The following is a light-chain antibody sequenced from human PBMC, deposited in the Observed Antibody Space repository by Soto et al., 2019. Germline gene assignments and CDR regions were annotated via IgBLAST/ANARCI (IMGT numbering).Light chain of an antibody. J-gene: IGLJ2*01. Sequence: QSALTQPASVSGSPRQSITISCTGTSSDVGGYNYVSWYQQHPGKAPKLMIYDVSNRPSRVSNRFSGSKSGNTASLTISGLQAEDEADYYCSSYTSISTVVFGGGTKLTVL. CDR3: SSYTSISTVV. V-gene: IGLV2-14*01. CDR1: SSDVGGYNY. CDR2: DVS.